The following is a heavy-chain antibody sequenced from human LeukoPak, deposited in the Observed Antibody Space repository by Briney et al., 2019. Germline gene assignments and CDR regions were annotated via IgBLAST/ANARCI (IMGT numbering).Heavy chain of an antibody. Sequence: SQTLSLTCAISGYSVSSNSAAWIWIRQSPSRGLEGLGRPYYRSKWYNDYAISVKSRITINPDTSKNQFSQQLNSWSPEDTAVYYCGRDGYNPFDYWGQGTLVAVSS. CDR2: PYYRSKWYN. J-gene: IGHJ4*02. V-gene: IGHV6-1*01. D-gene: IGHD5-24*01. CDR3: GRDGYNPFDY. CDR1: GYSVSSNSAA.